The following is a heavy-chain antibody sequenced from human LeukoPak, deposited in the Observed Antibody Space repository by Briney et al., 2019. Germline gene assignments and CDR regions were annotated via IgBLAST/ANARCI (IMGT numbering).Heavy chain of an antibody. CDR2: IYHSGST. V-gene: IGHV4-30-4*08. D-gene: IGHD3-22*01. CDR3: ASAVFYERSTYTSDAFDI. J-gene: IGHJ3*02. CDR1: GGSIRSSYYY. Sequence: SETLSLTCTVSGGSIRSSYYYWSWIRQHPGKGLEWIGFIYHSGSTYYNPSLRSRLTMSIDASKNQFSLKLSSVTAADTAIYYCASAVFYERSTYTSDAFDIWGQGTMVSVSS.